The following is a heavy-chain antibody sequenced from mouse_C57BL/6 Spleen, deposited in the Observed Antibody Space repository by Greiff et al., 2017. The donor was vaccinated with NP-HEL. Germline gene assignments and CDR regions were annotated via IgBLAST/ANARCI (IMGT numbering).Heavy chain of an antibody. V-gene: IGHV1-76*01. CDR3: ARGGYYSYYFDY. J-gene: IGHJ2*01. D-gene: IGHD2-12*01. CDR2: IYPGSGNT. Sequence: VQLQQSGAELVRPGASVKLSCKASGYTFTDYYINWVKQRPGQGLEWIARIYPGSGNTYYNEKFKGKATLTAEKSSSTAYMQLSSLTSEDSAVYFCARGGYYSYYFDYWGQGTTLTVSS. CDR1: GYTFTDYY.